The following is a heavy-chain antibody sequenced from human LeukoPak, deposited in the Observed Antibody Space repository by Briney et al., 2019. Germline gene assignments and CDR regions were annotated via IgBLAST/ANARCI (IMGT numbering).Heavy chain of an antibody. CDR2: ISSLSRTI. J-gene: IGHJ4*02. Sequence: GGSLRLSCAASGFTFSSYEMNWVRQAPGKGLEWVSYISSLSRTISYADSVKGRFTISRDNAKNSLYLQMNSLRAEDTAVYYCARKHCSTSGCYLDFWGQGTLVTVSS. V-gene: IGHV3-48*03. D-gene: IGHD2-2*01. CDR3: ARKHCSTSGCYLDF. CDR1: GFTFSSYE.